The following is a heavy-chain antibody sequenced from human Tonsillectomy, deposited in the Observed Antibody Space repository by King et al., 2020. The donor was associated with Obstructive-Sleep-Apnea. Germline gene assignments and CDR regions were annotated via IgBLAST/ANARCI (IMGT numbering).Heavy chain of an antibody. CDR3: ARQYYYASSGSLNWFDP. D-gene: IGHD3-22*01. Sequence: VQLVQSGAEVKKPGESLKISCKGSGYSFTSYWIGWVRQMPGKGLEWMGIIYPGDSDTRYSPSFQGQFTISADKSISTAYLQWSSLKASDTAMYYCARQYYYASSGSLNWFDPWGQGTLVTVSS. CDR2: IYPGDSDT. V-gene: IGHV5-51*01. J-gene: IGHJ5*02. CDR1: GYSFTSYW.